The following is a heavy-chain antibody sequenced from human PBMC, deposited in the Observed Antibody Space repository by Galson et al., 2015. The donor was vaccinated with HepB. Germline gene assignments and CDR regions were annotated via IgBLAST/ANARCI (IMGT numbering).Heavy chain of an antibody. CDR3: AKGDGDYPESFDF. CDR2: MSPKSGDT. V-gene: IGHV1-8*01. CDR1: GYTFTSYD. D-gene: IGHD4-17*01. J-gene: IGHJ3*01. Sequence: SVKVSCKASGYTFTSYDIHWVRQATGQGLEWMGWMSPKSGDTGYAKKIQGRVTMTRDTSMRTAYLELRSLTTEDTAVYYCAKGDGDYPESFDFWGQGTMVIVSS.